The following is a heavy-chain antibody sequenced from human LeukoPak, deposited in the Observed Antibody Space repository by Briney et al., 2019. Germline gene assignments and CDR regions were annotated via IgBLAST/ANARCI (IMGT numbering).Heavy chain of an antibody. CDR2: ISSSSSYI. Sequence: GGSLRLSCAASGFTFSSYSMNWVRQAPGKGLEWVSSISSSSSYIYYADSVKGRFTISRDNAKNSLYLQMNSLRAEDAAVYYCATYMITFGGVIVVDAFDIWGQGTMVTVSS. V-gene: IGHV3-21*01. J-gene: IGHJ3*02. CDR1: GFTFSSYS. CDR3: ATYMITFGGVIVVDAFDI. D-gene: IGHD3-16*02.